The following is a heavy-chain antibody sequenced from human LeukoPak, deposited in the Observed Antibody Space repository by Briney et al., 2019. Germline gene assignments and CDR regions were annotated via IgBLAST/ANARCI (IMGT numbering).Heavy chain of an antibody. J-gene: IGHJ2*01. V-gene: IGHV3-21*01. CDR2: ISTSSSYI. CDR3: ARTSDTSGRLYWYFDL. D-gene: IGHD3-22*01. Sequence: PGGSLRLSCAASAFTFSSYSMNWVRQAPGKGLEWVSFISTSSSYIHYADSVKGRFTISRDNAKNSLYLQMISLRAEDTAVYYCARTSDTSGRLYWYFDLWGRGTLVTVSS. CDR1: AFTFSSYS.